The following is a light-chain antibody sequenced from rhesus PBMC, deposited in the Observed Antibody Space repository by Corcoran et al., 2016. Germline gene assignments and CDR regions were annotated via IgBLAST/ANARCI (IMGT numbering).Light chain of an antibody. CDR1: QSISSW. Sequence: DIQMTQSPSSLSASVGDTVTIICRASQSISSWLDWYQQKPGNAPTLLIYKASSLQSGVPSRFRGSGSGTDCTLTIRSLQPEDFETYYCLQYNSDPYTFGRGTKVEIK. CDR3: LQYNSDPYT. J-gene: IGKJ2*01. CDR2: KAS. V-gene: IGKV1-22*01.